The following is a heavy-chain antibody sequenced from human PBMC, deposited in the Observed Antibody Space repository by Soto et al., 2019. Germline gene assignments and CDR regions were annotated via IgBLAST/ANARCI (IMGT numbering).Heavy chain of an antibody. CDR2: MNPNSGNT. Sequence: QVQLVQSGAEVKKPGASVKVSCKASGYTFTSYDINWVRQATGQGLEYLGWMNPNSGNTAYVQKFQGRVTMTWDTSKTSAYIELSSLRSEDTAVYFCARGIKYGAYTRWFDPWGQGTLVTVSS. CDR1: GYTFTSYD. D-gene: IGHD4-17*01. J-gene: IGHJ5*02. CDR3: ARGIKYGAYTRWFDP. V-gene: IGHV1-8*01.